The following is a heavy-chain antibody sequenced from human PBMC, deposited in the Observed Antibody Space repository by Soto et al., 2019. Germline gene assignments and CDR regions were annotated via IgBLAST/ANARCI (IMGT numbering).Heavy chain of an antibody. CDR3: ARDSAPDLVVVNQSYYYYYHMDV. Sequence: ASVKVACKASGYTFTVHHIHWVRQAPGQGLEWMGWINPKSGDTNYSQKFQGWVTMTRDTSINTAYMELNRLRSDDTAVYFCARDSAPDLVVVNQSYYYYYHMDVWGKGTTVTVSS. CDR2: INPKSGDT. V-gene: IGHV1-2*04. D-gene: IGHD2-15*01. CDR1: GYTFTVHH. J-gene: IGHJ6*03.